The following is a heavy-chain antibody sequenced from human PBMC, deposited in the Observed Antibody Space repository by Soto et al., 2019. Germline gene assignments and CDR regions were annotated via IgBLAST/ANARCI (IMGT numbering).Heavy chain of an antibody. D-gene: IGHD2-2*01. CDR1: GFTFSSYA. CDR2: ISGSGGST. V-gene: IGHV3-23*01. J-gene: IGHJ6*02. CDR3: AKDLRDIDCSSTSCYGSYYYGMDV. Sequence: PGGSLRLSCAASGFTFSSYAMSWVRQAPGKGLEWVSAISGSGGSTYYADSVKGRFTISRDNSKNTLYLQMNSLRAEDTAVYYCAKDLRDIDCSSTSCYGSYYYGMDVWGQGTTVTVSS.